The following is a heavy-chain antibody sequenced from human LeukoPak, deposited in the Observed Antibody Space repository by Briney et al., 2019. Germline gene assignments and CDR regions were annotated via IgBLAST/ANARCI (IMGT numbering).Heavy chain of an antibody. J-gene: IGHJ5*02. V-gene: IGHV4-31*01. CDR1: GDSISSGGYE. CDR3: ARAANKNWFDH. Sequence: PSETLSLTCTVSGDSISSGGYEWRWVRQHRGKGLEWIGYIYYSGSTYYNRSLKSQVTISVETAKNQFSLKLSSVPAADTAVYYCARAANKNWFDHWGQGTLVTVSS. CDR2: IYYSGST. D-gene: IGHD1/OR15-1a*01.